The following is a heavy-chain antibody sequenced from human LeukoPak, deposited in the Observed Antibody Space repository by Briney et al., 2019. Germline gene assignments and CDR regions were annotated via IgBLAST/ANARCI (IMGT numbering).Heavy chain of an antibody. V-gene: IGHV5-51*01. J-gene: IGHJ4*02. CDR3: ARQDSGSYYSDIDY. CDR1: GYSFTSYW. CDR2: IYPGDSDT. Sequence: GESLTISCKGSGYSFTSYWIGWVRPLPGKGLEWMGIIYPGDSDTRYSPSFQGQVTISADKSISTAYLQWSSLKASDTAMYYCARQDSGSYYSDIDYWGQGTLVTVSS. D-gene: IGHD1-26*01.